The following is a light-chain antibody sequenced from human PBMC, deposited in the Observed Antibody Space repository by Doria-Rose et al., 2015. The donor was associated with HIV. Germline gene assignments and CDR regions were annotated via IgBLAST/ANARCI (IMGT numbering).Light chain of an antibody. V-gene: IGKV3-20*01. CDR1: QSFSNTY. J-gene: IGKJ1*01. CDR2: DGS. CDR3: HQYGASWR. Sequence: EIVMTQSPGTLTLSPGERATLSCRASQSFSNTYLARYQQNLGQAPSLLIYDGSTGAAGIPDRRSASGSGTDFTLTINRLEPEDFALYYCHQYGASWRFVQGTKVEI.